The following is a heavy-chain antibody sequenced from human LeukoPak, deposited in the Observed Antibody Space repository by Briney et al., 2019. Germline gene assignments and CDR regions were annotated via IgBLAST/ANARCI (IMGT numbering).Heavy chain of an antibody. J-gene: IGHJ6*02. CDR1: GGSFSGYY. V-gene: IGHV4-34*01. Sequence: SETLSLTCAVYGGSFSGYYWSWLRHPPGKGLGWVGEINNSGSANYNPSLKSRVTISVDTSKNQFSLKLSSVTDADTAVYYCARREVLWFGELLGYYYGMDVWGQGTTVTVSS. CDR2: INNSGSA. CDR3: ARREVLWFGELLGYYYGMDV. D-gene: IGHD3-10*01.